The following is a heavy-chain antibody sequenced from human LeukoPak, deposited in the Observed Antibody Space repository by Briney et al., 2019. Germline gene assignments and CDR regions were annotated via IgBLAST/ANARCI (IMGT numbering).Heavy chain of an antibody. CDR3: ARGAYNQINMVAVAGIFDP. Sequence: SETLSLTCTVSGGSISSGGYYWSWIRQHPGKGLEWIGYIYYSGSTYYNPSLKSRVTISVDTSKNQFSLKLSSVTAADTAVYYCARGAYNQINMVAVAGIFDPWGQGTLVTVSS. J-gene: IGHJ5*02. CDR2: IYYSGST. CDR1: GGSISSGGYY. D-gene: IGHD6-19*01. V-gene: IGHV4-31*03.